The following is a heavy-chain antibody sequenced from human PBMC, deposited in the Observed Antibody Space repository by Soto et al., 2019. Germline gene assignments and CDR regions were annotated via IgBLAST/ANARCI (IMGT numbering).Heavy chain of an antibody. CDR3: ARGRRRLSSRWFDP. CDR2: INHSGST. V-gene: IGHV4-34*01. CDR1: GGSFSGYY. Sequence: TLSLTCAVYGGSFSGYYWSWIRQPPGKGLEWIGEINHSGSTNYNPSLKSRVTISVDTSKNQFSLKLSSVTAADTAVYYCARGRRRLSSRWFDPWGQGTLVTVSS. J-gene: IGHJ5*02.